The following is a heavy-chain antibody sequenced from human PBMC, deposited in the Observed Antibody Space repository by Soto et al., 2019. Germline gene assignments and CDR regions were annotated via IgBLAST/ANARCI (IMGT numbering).Heavy chain of an antibody. D-gene: IGHD2-21*01. Sequence: QVQLVQSGAEVKKPGASVKVSCKASGYTFTGYYMHWVRQAPGQGLEWMGWINPNSGGTNYAQKFQGWVTMTRDTSISTAYMELSRLRSDDTAVYYCARDKGDGGWDNSPRRQNWFDPWGQGTLVTVSS. CDR2: INPNSGGT. CDR1: GYTFTGYY. V-gene: IGHV1-2*04. J-gene: IGHJ5*02. CDR3: ARDKGDGGWDNSPRRQNWFDP.